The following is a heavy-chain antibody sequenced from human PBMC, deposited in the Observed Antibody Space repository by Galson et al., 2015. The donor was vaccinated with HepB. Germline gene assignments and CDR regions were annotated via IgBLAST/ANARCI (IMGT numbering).Heavy chain of an antibody. D-gene: IGHD3-22*01. V-gene: IGHV3-30*18. CDR1: GFTFSSYG. CDR2: ISYDGSNK. J-gene: IGHJ4*02. Sequence: SLRLSCAASGFTFSSYGMHWVRQAPGKGLEWVAVISYDGSNKYYADSVKGRFTISRDNSKNTLYLQMNSLRAEDTAVYYCAKEQITMIVVVTHRGYYFDYWGQGTLVTVSS. CDR3: AKEQITMIVVVTHRGYYFDY.